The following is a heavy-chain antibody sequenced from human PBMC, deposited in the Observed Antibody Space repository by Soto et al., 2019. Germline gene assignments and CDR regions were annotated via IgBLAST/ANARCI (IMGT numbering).Heavy chain of an antibody. CDR2: ITSSGSTI. D-gene: IGHD5-18*01. CDR1: GFTFSDYY. J-gene: IGHJ4*02. CDR3: AREKTAMVTVNY. V-gene: IGHV3-11*01. Sequence: PGGSLRLSCAASGFTFSDYYMSWIRQAPGKGLEWVSYITSSGSTIYYADSVKGRFTISRDNAKNSLYLQMNSLRAEDTAVYYGAREKTAMVTVNYWGQGTLVTVSS.